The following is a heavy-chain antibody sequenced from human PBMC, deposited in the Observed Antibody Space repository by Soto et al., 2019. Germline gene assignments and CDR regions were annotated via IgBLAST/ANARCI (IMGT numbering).Heavy chain of an antibody. CDR1: GFSLSNGKVG. J-gene: IGHJ6*03. CDR2: IFSNDEK. CDR3: ARILFGRSVAGGYFYMDV. D-gene: IGHD6-19*01. V-gene: IGHV2-26*01. Sequence: HVALKESGPVLVKPTETLTLTCTVSGFSLSNGKVGVSWIRQPPGKALEWLAHIFSNDEKSYRTSLKSSLTISEDTSKSQVVLTITNVDPVDTATYYCARILFGRSVAGGYFYMDVWGKGTTVTVSS.